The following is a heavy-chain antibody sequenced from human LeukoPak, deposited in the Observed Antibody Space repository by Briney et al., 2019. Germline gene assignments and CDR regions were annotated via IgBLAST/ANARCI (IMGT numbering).Heavy chain of an antibody. CDR1: GGSISSYY. Sequence: PSETLSLTCTASGGSISSYYWSWIRQPPGKGLEWIGYIYNSGSTNYNPSLKSRVTISVDTSKNQFSLQLSSVTAADTAVYYCARCYYDILTGYYWGFDYWGQGTLVTVSS. V-gene: IGHV4-59*08. J-gene: IGHJ4*02. CDR2: IYNSGST. CDR3: ARCYYDILTGYYWGFDY. D-gene: IGHD3-9*01.